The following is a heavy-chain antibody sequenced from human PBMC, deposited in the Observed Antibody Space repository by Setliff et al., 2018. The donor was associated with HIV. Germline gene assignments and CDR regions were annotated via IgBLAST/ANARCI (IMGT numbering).Heavy chain of an antibody. CDR3: ARDHPYFCSSTSCSFLDY. CDR2: ISPNSGGT. J-gene: IGHJ4*02. Sequence: ASVKVSCKTSGYTFPDYYLHWVRRAPGQGLEWMGRISPNSGGTNYAQKFQGRVIMTRDTSINTVYMELSSLRSDDTAVYYCARDHPYFCSSTSCSFLDYWGQGTLVTVSS. D-gene: IGHD2-2*01. V-gene: IGHV1-2*06. CDR1: GYTFPDYY.